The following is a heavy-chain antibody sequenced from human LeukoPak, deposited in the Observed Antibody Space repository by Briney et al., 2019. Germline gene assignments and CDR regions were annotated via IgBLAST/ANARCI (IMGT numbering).Heavy chain of an antibody. Sequence: SETLSLTCAVYGGSFSGYYWSWIRQPPGKGLEWIGEINHSGSTNYNPSLKSRVTISVDTSKNQFSLKLSSVTAADTAVYYCARDYSEDAYPYYFDYWGQGTLVTVSS. CDR1: GGSFSGYY. CDR3: ARDYSEDAYPYYFDY. D-gene: IGHD2-21*01. V-gene: IGHV4-34*01. J-gene: IGHJ4*02. CDR2: INHSGST.